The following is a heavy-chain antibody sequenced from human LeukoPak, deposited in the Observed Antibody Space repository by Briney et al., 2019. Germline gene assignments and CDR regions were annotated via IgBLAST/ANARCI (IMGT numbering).Heavy chain of an antibody. J-gene: IGHJ4*02. Sequence: PGGSLRLSCAASGFTFSSYSMNWVRQAPGKGLEWVSSISSSSSYIYYADSVKGRFTISRDNAKSSLYLQMNSLRAEDTAVYYCARDRAIVGATRFYWGQGTLVTVSS. D-gene: IGHD1-26*01. V-gene: IGHV3-21*01. CDR3: ARDRAIVGATRFY. CDR1: GFTFSSYS. CDR2: ISSSSSYI.